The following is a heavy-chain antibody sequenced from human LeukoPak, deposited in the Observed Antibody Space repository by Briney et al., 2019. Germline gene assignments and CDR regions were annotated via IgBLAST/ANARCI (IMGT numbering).Heavy chain of an antibody. CDR2: IYHSGTT. J-gene: IGHJ6*03. Sequence: SETLSLTCAVSGGSISSSNWWIWVRQPPGKGLEWIGEIYHSGTTNYNPSLKSRVTISVDKSKNQFSLKLSSVTAADTAVYYCARVPMVRGVISVGYYYYMDVWGKGTTVTISS. V-gene: IGHV4-4*02. CDR3: ARVPMVRGVISVGYYYYMDV. CDR1: GGSISSSNW. D-gene: IGHD3-10*01.